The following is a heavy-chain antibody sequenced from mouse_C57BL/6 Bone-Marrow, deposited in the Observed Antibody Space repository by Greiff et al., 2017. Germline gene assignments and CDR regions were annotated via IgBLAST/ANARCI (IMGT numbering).Heavy chain of an antibody. CDR1: GFTFSSYG. D-gene: IGHD5-1*01. Sequence: EVQLVESGGDLVKPGGSLKLSCAASGFTFSSYGMSWVRQTPDKRLEWVATISSGGSYTYYPDSVKGRFTISRDNAKNTLYLQMSSLKSEDTAMYYCARRGTYLRYFDVWGTGTTVTVSS. V-gene: IGHV5-6*01. CDR3: ARRGTYLRYFDV. CDR2: ISSGGSYT. J-gene: IGHJ1*03.